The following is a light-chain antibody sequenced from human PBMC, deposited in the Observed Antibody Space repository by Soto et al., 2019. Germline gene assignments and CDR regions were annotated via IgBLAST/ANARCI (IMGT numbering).Light chain of an antibody. Sequence: QSVLTQPASVSGSPGQSITISCTASSSHIGSSNLVSWYQHHSGKAPKLIIYEGNKRPSGVSNRFSGSKSGKTASLTISGLQAEDEADYFCCSSAPESTYVFGTGTKVTVL. CDR1: SSHIGSSNL. CDR3: CSSAPESTYV. V-gene: IGLV2-23*01. J-gene: IGLJ1*01. CDR2: EGN.